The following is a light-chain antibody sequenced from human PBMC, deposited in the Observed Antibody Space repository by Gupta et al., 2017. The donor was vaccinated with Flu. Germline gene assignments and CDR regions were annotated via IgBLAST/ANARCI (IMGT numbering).Light chain of an antibody. J-gene: IGKJ4*01. CDR1: RHIGNY. V-gene: IGKV1-33*01. CDR3: QQYDNFPLT. CDR2: DAS. Sequence: DIQMTQSPSSLSASVGDRVTITCQAGRHIGNYLNWYQQKPGEAPKLLIYDASNLEAGVPSRFSGSASGTDFSFTIDSLQPEDIATYYCQQYDNFPLTFGGGTKVEIK.